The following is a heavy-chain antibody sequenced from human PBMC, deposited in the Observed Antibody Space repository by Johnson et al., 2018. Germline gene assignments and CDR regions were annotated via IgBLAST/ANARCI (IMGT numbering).Heavy chain of an antibody. V-gene: IGHV1-69*01. CDR3: ATPISAGAEYFQH. J-gene: IGHJ1*01. D-gene: IGHD3-3*01. Sequence: QVQLVESGAEVKKPGSSVKVSCKASGGSFSSYGISWVRQAPGQGLEWMGGFIPIFGAANYGQKFQGRVTITADESTNTAYMGLSSRRSEDTAVYYCATPISAGAEYFQHWGQGTLVTVSS. CDR1: GGSFSSYG. CDR2: FIPIFGAA.